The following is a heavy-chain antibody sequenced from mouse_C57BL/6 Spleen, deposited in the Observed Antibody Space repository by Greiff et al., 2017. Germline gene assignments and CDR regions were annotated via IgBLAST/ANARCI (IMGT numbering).Heavy chain of an antibody. D-gene: IGHD1-1*01. CDR1: GYTFTDYE. V-gene: IGHV1-15*01. Sequence: QVQLQQSGAELVRPGASVTLSCKASGYTFTDYEMHWVKQTPVHGLEWIGAIDPETGGTAYNQKFKGKAILTADKSSSTAYMELRSLTSEDSAVYYCTRKGYGTPFAYGGQGTLVTVSA. CDR2: IDPETGGT. J-gene: IGHJ3*01. CDR3: TRKGYGTPFAY.